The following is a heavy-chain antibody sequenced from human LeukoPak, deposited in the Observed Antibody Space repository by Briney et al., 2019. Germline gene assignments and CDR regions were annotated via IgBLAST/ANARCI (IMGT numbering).Heavy chain of an antibody. Sequence: GGSLRLSCAASGFTFRSYWMHWARQVPGKGLVWVSRISPDGRSTNYADSVKGRFTISRDNAKNALYLQMNSLTGEDTALYYCARGASSGYRIDYWGQGTLVTVSS. CDR2: ISPDGRST. D-gene: IGHD3-10*01. CDR3: ARGASSGYRIDY. CDR1: GFTFRSYW. J-gene: IGHJ4*02. V-gene: IGHV3-74*01.